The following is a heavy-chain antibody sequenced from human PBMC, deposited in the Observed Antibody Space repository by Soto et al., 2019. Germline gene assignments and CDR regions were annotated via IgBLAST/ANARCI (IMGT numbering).Heavy chain of an antibody. D-gene: IGHD6-13*01. Sequence: QVQMVQSGTEVKKPGSAVNVSCKVGGPSGSYAVSWVRQAPGQGLEWMGGIIPIFGTTNYAQKFLGRVTITADESTRTVYMDLRSLKSEDTAVYFCARHPTASSAGHYWGQGTLVTVS. CDR1: GGPSGSYA. CDR3: ARHPTASSAGHY. CDR2: IIPIFGTT. V-gene: IGHV1-69*01. J-gene: IGHJ4*02.